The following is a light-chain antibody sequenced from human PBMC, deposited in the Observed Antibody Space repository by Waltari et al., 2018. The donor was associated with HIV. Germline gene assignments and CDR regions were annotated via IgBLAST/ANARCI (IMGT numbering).Light chain of an antibody. CDR3: QVWDGTTAYYV. Sequence: SYELSQPPSVSVALGQTARITCGGDDIGSKNVHWYRQKPGQAPVLVIYSDNSRPSWIPERFSGSNAGDTATLTISRAQAGDEADYYCQVWDGTTAYYVFATGTKVTVL. CDR1: DIGSKN. V-gene: IGLV3-9*01. CDR2: SDN. J-gene: IGLJ1*01.